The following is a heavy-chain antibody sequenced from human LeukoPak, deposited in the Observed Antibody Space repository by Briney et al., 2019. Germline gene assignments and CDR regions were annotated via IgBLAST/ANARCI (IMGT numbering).Heavy chain of an antibody. J-gene: IGHJ3*02. CDR1: GGSISSGDYY. D-gene: IGHD2-2*01. V-gene: IGHV4-30-4*01. Sequence: SQTLSLTCTVSGGSISSGDYYWSWIRQPPGKGLEWIGYIYYSGSTYYNPSLKSRVTISVGTSKNQFSLKLSSVTAADTAVYYCARPYCSSTSCYSPHAFDIWGQGTMVTVSS. CDR2: IYYSGST. CDR3: ARPYCSSTSCYSPHAFDI.